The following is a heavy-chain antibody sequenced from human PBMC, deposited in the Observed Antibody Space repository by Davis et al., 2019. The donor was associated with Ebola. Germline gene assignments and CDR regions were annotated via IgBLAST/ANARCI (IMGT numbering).Heavy chain of an antibody. CDR3: ARRYYYDSSGYQT. CDR1: GGSISSSSYY. Sequence: SETLSLTCTVSGGSISSSSYYWGWIRQPPGKGLEWIGSICYSGSTYYNPSLKRRVTISVDTSKNQFSLKLSSVTAADTAVYYCARRYYYDSSGYQTWGQGTLVTVSS. D-gene: IGHD3-22*01. CDR2: ICYSGST. V-gene: IGHV4-39*01. J-gene: IGHJ5*02.